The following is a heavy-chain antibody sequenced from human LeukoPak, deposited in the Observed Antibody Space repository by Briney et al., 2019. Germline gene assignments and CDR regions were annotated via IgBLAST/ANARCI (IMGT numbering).Heavy chain of an antibody. J-gene: IGHJ4*02. CDR3: ARDPRYSGDY. CDR2: VSGSG. Sequence: GGSLRLSCAASGFSFSSYNMNWVRQAPGKGLEWVSSVSGSGYYADSVKGRFTISRDNSKNTLYLQMNSLTAEDTAVYYCARDPRYSGDYWGQGTLVTVSS. CDR1: GFSFSSYN. V-gene: IGHV3-23*01. D-gene: IGHD1-14*01.